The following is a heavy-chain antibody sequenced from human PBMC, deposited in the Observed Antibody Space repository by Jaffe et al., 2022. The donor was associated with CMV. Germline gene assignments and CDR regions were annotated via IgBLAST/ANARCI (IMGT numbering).Heavy chain of an antibody. CDR3: AKDLGYCSGGSCYYYYYGMDV. V-gene: IGHV3-43*01. J-gene: IGHJ6*02. CDR2: ISWDGGST. D-gene: IGHD2-15*01. CDR1: GFTFDDYT. Sequence: EVQLVESGGVVVQPGGSLRLSCAASGFTFDDYTMHWVRQAPGKGLEWVSLISWDGGSTYYADSVKGRFTISRDNSKNSLYLQMNSLRTEDTALYYCAKDLGYCSGGSCYYYYYGMDVWGQGTTVTVSS.